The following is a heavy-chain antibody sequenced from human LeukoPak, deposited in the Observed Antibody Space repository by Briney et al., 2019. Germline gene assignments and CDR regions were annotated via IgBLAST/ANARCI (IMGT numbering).Heavy chain of an antibody. Sequence: PGGSLRLSCATSGFTFSSYGMTWVRPAPGKGLEWVSCISASGDNTYYADSVKGRFTFSRDNSKNTLYLQMNSLRAEDTAVYYCARGGYYGSGTYYSPTSPHWGQGTLVTVSS. CDR3: ARGGYYGSGTYYSPTSPH. D-gene: IGHD3-10*01. CDR1: GFTFSSYG. V-gene: IGHV3-23*01. CDR2: ISASGDNT. J-gene: IGHJ4*02.